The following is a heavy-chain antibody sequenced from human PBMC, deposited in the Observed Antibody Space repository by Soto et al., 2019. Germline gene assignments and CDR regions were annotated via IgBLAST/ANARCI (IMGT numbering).Heavy chain of an antibody. CDR3: ARQGGSTPLYGMDV. V-gene: IGHV5-10-1*01. D-gene: IGHD1-1*01. CDR2: IDPSDSYT. CDR1: GYSFTSYW. J-gene: IGHJ6*02. Sequence: GESLKISCKGSGYSFTSYWISWVRQMPGKGLEWVGRIDPSDSYTNYSPSFQGHVTISADKSISTAYLQWSSLKASDTAMYYCARQGGSTPLYGMDVWGQGTTVTVSS.